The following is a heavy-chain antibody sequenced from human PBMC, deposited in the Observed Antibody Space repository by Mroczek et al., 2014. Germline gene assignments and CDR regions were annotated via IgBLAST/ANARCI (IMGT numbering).Heavy chain of an antibody. CDR2: IYYSGST. J-gene: IGHJ4*02. Sequence: QVQLVQSGPGLVKPSETLSLTCTVSGGSISSSSYYWGWIRQPPGKGLEWIGSIYYSGSTYYNPSLKSRVTISVDTSKNQFSLKLSSVTAADTAVYYCARITAKQLVRIGAMYFDYWGQGTLVTVSS. CDR3: ARITAKQLVRIGAMYFDY. D-gene: IGHD6-6*01. V-gene: IGHV4-39*01. CDR1: GGSISSSSYY.